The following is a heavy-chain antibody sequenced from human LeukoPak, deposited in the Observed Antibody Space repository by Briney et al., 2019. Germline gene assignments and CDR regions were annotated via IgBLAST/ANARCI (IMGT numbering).Heavy chain of an antibody. CDR2: NNPNSGTT. Sequence: GASMTVSCKASGYTFTGYYIHWVRQAPGQGLEWMGWNNPNSGTTNYAQKFRGRVTMTRDTSISTAYMELSSLRSDDTAVYYCARLYCSGGSCYSGGWFDPWGQGTLVTVSS. D-gene: IGHD2-15*01. CDR1: GYTFTGYY. V-gene: IGHV1-2*02. CDR3: ARLYCSGGSCYSGGWFDP. J-gene: IGHJ5*02.